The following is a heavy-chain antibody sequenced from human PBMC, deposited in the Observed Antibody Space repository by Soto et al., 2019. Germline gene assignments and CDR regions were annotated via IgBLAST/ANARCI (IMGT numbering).Heavy chain of an antibody. CDR3: ARGVQYCSGGSCYSPLDI. CDR1: GGTFSSYT. D-gene: IGHD2-15*01. CDR2: IIPILGIA. J-gene: IGHJ5*02. V-gene: IGHV1-69*02. Sequence: QVQLVQSGAEVKKPGSSVKVSCKASGGTFSSYTISWVRQAPGQGLEWMGRIIPILGIANYAQKFQGRVTLTADKSTSTAYMELSSLRSEDTAVYYCARGVQYCSGGSCYSPLDIWGQGTLVTVSS.